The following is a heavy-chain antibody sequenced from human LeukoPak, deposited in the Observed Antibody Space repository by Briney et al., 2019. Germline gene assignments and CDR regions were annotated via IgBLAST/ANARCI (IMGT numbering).Heavy chain of an antibody. D-gene: IGHD2-15*01. Sequence: GGYLRLSCAASGFTFSRSWMHWVRQAPGKGLEWVAKINEDGSEKYYVDSVKGRFTISRDNAKNSLYLQMNSLRAEDTAVYYCASGGYAFGNWGQGTLVTVSS. J-gene: IGHJ4*02. CDR1: GFTFSRSW. CDR3: ASGGYAFGN. V-gene: IGHV3-7*02. CDR2: INEDGSEK.